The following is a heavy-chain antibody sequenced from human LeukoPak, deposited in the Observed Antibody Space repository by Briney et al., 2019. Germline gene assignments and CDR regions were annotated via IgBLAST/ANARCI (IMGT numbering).Heavy chain of an antibody. J-gene: IGHJ5*02. D-gene: IGHD2-2*02. CDR3: AKAADGVPPGKPLNWFDP. CDR2: IWYGGSNK. V-gene: IGHV3-33*06. CDR1: GFTFSSYG. Sequence: GGSLRLSCAASGFTFSSYGMHWVRQAPGKGLEWVAVIWYGGSNKYYADSVKGRFTISRDNSKNTLYLQMSGLRAEDTAVYYCAKAADGVPPGKPLNWFDPRGQGTLVTVSS.